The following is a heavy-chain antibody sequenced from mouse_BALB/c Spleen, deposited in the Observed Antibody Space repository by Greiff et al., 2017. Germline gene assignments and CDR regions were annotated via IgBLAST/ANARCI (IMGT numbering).Heavy chain of an antibody. D-gene: IGHD2-14*01. Sequence: VQLQQSGTGLARPGASVKMSCKASGYTFTSYWMHWVKQTPGQGLEWIGAICPGNSDTSYNEKFKGKAKLTADTTTSTAYMELSSRTNEDSAVYYCTGQGTADEDYWGQGTTLTVSS. CDR3: TGQGTADEDY. V-gene: IGHV1-5*01. CDR2: ICPGNSDT. J-gene: IGHJ2*01. CDR1: GYTFTSYW.